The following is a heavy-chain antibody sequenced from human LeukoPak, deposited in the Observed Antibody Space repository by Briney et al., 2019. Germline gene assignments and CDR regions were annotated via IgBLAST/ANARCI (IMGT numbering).Heavy chain of an antibody. CDR2: IYYSGST. Sequence: PSETLSLTCTVSGGSISSYYWSWIRQPPGKGLEWIGYIYYSGSTNYNPSLKSRVTISVDTSKNQFSLKLSSVTAADTAVYYCARYCGGDCYSFDPWGQGTLVTVSS. J-gene: IGHJ5*02. CDR3: ARYCGGDCYSFDP. V-gene: IGHV4-59*01. CDR1: GGSISSYY. D-gene: IGHD2-21*02.